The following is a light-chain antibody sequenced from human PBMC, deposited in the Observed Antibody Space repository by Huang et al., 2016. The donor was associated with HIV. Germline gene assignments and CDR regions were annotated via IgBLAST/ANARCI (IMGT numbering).Light chain of an antibody. CDR3: QQYDDWRT. Sequence: EIVMTQSPATLSVSPGERATLSCRASQSIGTNLAWYPQKRGQPPSLLIYGAFTRATGSPARFSGTGSGTEFTLTISSLQSEDFAIYYCQQYDDWRTFGQGTKVE. CDR1: QSIGTN. V-gene: IGKV3-15*01. CDR2: GAF. J-gene: IGKJ1*01.